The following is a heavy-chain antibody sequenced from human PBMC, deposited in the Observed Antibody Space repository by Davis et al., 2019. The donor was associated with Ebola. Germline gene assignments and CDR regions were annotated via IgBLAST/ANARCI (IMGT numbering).Heavy chain of an antibody. V-gene: IGHV3-33*01. D-gene: IGHD4-17*01. Sequence: GGSLRLSCAASGFTFSSYGMHCVRQAPGTGLEWVAVIWYDGSNKYYADSVKGRFTISRDNSKNTLYLQMNSLRAEDTAVYYCARVYGDYVSNGMDVWGQGTTVTVSS. CDR3: ARVYGDYVSNGMDV. CDR2: IWYDGSNK. J-gene: IGHJ6*02. CDR1: GFTFSSYG.